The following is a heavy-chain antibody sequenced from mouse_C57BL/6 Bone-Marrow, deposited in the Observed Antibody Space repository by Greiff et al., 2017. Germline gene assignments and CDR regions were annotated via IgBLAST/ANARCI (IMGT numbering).Heavy chain of an antibody. V-gene: IGHV1-37*01. CDR1: GYSFTGYF. CDR3: ARSDYYRGRFYWYFDV. Sequence: SGYSFTGYFMNWVKQSHGNSLEWIGRINPYNGDTFYNQKFKGKATLTVDKSSSTAHMELLRLTSEDFAVYYCARSDYYRGRFYWYFDVWGTGTTVTVSS. D-gene: IGHD1-1*01. J-gene: IGHJ1*03. CDR2: INPYNGDT.